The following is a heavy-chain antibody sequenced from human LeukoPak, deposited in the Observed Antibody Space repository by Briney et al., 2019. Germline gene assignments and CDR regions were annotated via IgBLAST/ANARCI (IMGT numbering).Heavy chain of an antibody. CDR1: GFSFSNYW. D-gene: IGHD3-22*01. J-gene: IGHJ4*02. CDR2: MNSDGSAT. Sequence: GGSLRLSCAASGFSFSNYWMHWVRQAPGKGLVWVTRMNSDGSATYYADSVKGRFTISRDNAKNSLYLQMNSLRAEDTAVYYCARGEYYYDSSGYRLDYWGQGTLVTVSS. V-gene: IGHV3-74*01. CDR3: ARGEYYYDSSGYRLDY.